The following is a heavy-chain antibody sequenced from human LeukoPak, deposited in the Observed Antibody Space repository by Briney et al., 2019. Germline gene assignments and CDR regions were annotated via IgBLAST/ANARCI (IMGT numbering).Heavy chain of an antibody. D-gene: IGHD2-8*01. Sequence: EASVKLSCKSSGYTFTCSYMHWVRQAPGPGIERMGCVSAYNGNTNYSKKLQGRVTMTTDTSTSTAYMELRSLRSDDTAVYYCARDQVRVYAISPLDPWGQGTLVTVSS. V-gene: IGHV1-18*04. CDR1: GYTFTCSY. CDR3: ARDQVRVYAISPLDP. J-gene: IGHJ5*02. CDR2: VSAYNGNT.